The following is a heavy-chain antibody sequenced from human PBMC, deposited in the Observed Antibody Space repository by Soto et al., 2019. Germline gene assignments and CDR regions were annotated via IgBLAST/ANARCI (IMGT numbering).Heavy chain of an antibody. J-gene: IGHJ6*03. V-gene: IGHV3-66*01. D-gene: IGHD3-3*01. CDR1: GFTVSSNY. CDR3: ARCIYDFWSGPNPPWYMDV. Sequence: GGSLRLSCAASGFTVSSNYMSWVRQAPGKGLEWVSVIYSGGSTYYADSVKGRFTISRDNSKNTLYLQMNSLRAEDTAVYYCARCIYDFWSGPNPPWYMDVWGKGTTVTVSS. CDR2: IYSGGST.